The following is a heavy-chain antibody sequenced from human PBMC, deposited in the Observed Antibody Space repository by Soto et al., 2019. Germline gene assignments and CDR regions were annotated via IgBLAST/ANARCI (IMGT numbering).Heavy chain of an antibody. CDR3: ARLSTSAGRRDLAC. V-gene: IGHV3-7*01. J-gene: IGHJ4*02. CDR2: MNQDGSES. CDR1: GFSLSSYW. Sequence: XXSLRLSCAASGFSLSSYWMRWVPQAPGKGLEWVANMNQDGSESDYVGSVKGRFTFTRDNAKNSLYLQMNSLRAEDTAVYYCARLSTSAGRRDLACWGQGTLVTVSS.